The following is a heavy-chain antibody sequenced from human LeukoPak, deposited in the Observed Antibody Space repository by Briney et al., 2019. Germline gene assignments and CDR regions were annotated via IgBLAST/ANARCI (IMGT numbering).Heavy chain of an antibody. V-gene: IGHV1-18*04. D-gene: IGHD5-12*01. CDR3: AKTWINNWFDP. CDR1: GYTFTGYY. CDR2: INPNSGNT. Sequence: ASVKVSCKASGYTFTGYYMHWVRQAPGQGLEWMGWINPNSGNTNYAQKLQGRVTMTTDTSTSTAYMELRSLRSDDTAVYYCAKTWINNWFDPWGQGTLVTVSS. J-gene: IGHJ5*02.